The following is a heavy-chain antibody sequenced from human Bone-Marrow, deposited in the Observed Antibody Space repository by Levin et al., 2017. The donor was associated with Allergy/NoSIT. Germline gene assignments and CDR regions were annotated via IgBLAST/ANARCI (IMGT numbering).Heavy chain of an antibody. CDR3: ARVYSGSYSQPEY. D-gene: IGHD1-26*01. Sequence: SETLSLTCTVSGGSASSSSYYWSWIRQPPGKGLEWIGYIYYSGDTRYNPSLKSRVTISLDTSNNHSSLRLTSLTAADTAVYCCARVYSGSYSQPEYWGQGALVTVSS. CDR2: IYYSGDT. CDR1: GGSASSSSYY. J-gene: IGHJ4*02. V-gene: IGHV4-61*03.